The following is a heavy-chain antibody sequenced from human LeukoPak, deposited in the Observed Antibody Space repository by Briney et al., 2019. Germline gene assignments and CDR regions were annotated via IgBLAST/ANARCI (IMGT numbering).Heavy chain of an antibody. V-gene: IGHV3-33*01. D-gene: IGHD3-10*01. CDR1: GFTFSSYG. CDR3: AREWFGDDYYYYGMDV. Sequence: PGGSLRLSCAASGFTFSSYGMHWVRQAPGKGLEWVAVIWYDGSNKYYADSVKGRFTISRDNSKNTLYLQMNSLRAEDTAVYYCAREWFGDDYYYYGMDVWGQGTTVTVSS. J-gene: IGHJ6*02. CDR2: IWYDGSNK.